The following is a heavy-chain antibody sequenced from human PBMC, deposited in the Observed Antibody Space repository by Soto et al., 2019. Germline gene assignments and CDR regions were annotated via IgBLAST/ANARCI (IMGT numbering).Heavy chain of an antibody. CDR1: GGSISSYY. J-gene: IGHJ5*02. CDR3: ARLNKPGWFDP. V-gene: IGHV4-59*08. Sequence: SETLSLTCTVSGGSISSYYWSWIRQPPGKGLEWIGYIYYSGSTNYNPSLKSRVTISVDTSKNQFSLKLSSVTAADTAVYYCARLNKPGWFDPWGQGTLVTVSS. CDR2: IYYSGST.